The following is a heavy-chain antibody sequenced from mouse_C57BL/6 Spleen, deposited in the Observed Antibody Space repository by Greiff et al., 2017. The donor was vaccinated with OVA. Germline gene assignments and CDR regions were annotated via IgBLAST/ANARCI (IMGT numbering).Heavy chain of an antibody. V-gene: IGHV1-55*01. CDR1: GYTFTSYW. D-gene: IGHD1-1*01. Sequence: QVQLQQPGAELVKPGASVKMSCKASGYTFTSYWITWVKQRPGQGLEWIGDIYPGSGSTNYNEKFKSKATLTVDTSSSTAYMQLSSLTSEDSAVYYWAREDYGSSYGDYWGQGTTLTVSS. J-gene: IGHJ2*01. CDR2: IYPGSGST. CDR3: AREDYGSSYGDY.